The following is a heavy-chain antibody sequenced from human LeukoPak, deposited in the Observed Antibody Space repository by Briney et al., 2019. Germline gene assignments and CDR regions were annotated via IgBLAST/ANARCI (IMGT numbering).Heavy chain of an antibody. D-gene: IGHD1-26*01. V-gene: IGHV1-18*01. CDR1: GYTLTELS. J-gene: IGHJ4*02. CDR2: FNPENGNT. CDR3: AREDRSRNDY. Sequence: ASVKVSCKVSGYTLTELSMHWVRQAPGQGLEWMGWFNPENGNTNYAQKLQGRVTMTTDTSTSTAYMELRSLRSDDTAVYYCAREDRSRNDYWGQGTLVTVSS.